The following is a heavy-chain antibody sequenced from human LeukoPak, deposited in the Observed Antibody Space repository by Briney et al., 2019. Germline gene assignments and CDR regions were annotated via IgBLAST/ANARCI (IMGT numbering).Heavy chain of an antibody. D-gene: IGHD3-22*01. CDR1: GGTFSSYA. J-gene: IGHJ4*02. CDR2: IIPIFGTA. V-gene: IGHV1-69*05. Sequence: SVKVSCKASGGTFSSYAISWVRQAPGQGLEWMGGIIPIFGTANYAQKFQGRVTITTDESTSTAYMELSSLRSEDTAVYYCARGEYYYDSSGYPPFDYWGQGNLVTVSS. CDR3: ARGEYYYDSSGYPPFDY.